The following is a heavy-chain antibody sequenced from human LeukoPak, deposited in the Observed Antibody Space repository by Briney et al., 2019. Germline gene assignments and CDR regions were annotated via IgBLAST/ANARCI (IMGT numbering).Heavy chain of an antibody. V-gene: IGHV3-23*01. CDR3: AKCDILTDYHCPHLGC. J-gene: IGHJ4*02. CDR1: GFTFSNYA. Sequence: GGSLRLSCEASGFTFSNYAMSWVRQVPGKGLEWGSTFSDSGSSTFYADSVKARFTNSRDNSKKTLYLQMISLRAEDAARCYCAKCDILTDYHCPHLGCWGQGSLGTGSS. CDR2: FSDSGSST. D-gene: IGHD3-9*01.